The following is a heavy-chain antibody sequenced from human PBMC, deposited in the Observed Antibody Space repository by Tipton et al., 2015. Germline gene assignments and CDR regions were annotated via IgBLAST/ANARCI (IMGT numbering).Heavy chain of an antibody. Sequence: SLRLSCAASGFTSSSYWMIWVRQAPGKGLEWVANIKQDGSEKYYVDSVKGRFTISRDNAKNSLYLQMNSLRAEDTAVYYCASRYCSGGSCYPYWDYWGPGTLVTVSS. CDR1: GFTSSSYW. D-gene: IGHD2-15*01. CDR2: IKQDGSEK. J-gene: IGHJ4*02. CDR3: ASRYCSGGSCYPYWDY. V-gene: IGHV3-7*01.